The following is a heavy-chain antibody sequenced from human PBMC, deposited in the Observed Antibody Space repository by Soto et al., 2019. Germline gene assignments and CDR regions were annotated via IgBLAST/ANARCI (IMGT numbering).Heavy chain of an antibody. CDR2: IDPSDSYT. J-gene: IGHJ6*02. CDR3: ATTIPYSYGKMTHYYYYGMDV. D-gene: IGHD5-18*01. V-gene: IGHV5-10-1*01. Sequence: GESLKISCKGSGYSFTSYWISWVRQMPGKGLEWMGRIDPSDSYTNYSPSFQGHVTISADKSISTAYLQWSSLKASDTAMYYCATTIPYSYGKMTHYYYYGMDVWGQGTTVTVSS. CDR1: GYSFTSYW.